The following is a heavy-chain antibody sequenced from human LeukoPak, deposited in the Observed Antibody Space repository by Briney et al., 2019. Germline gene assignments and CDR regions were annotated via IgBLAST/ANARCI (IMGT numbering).Heavy chain of an antibody. Sequence: WXXQXRXXXLXWMGGIXPIFGTANYAQKFQGRVTITADESTSTAYMELSSLRSEDTAVYYCARDPRTMVRGVPAALRYWGQGTLVTVSS. CDR2: IXPIFGTA. J-gene: IGHJ4*02. V-gene: IGHV1-69*01. CDR3: ARDPRTMVRGVPAALRY. D-gene: IGHD3-10*01.